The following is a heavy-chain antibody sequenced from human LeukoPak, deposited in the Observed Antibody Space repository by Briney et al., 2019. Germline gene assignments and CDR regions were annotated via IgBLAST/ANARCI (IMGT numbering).Heavy chain of an antibody. CDR3: AKVPHIVVVTALDY. CDR2: ISGSGGSI. J-gene: IGHJ4*02. V-gene: IGHV3-23*01. D-gene: IGHD2-21*02. Sequence: PGGSLRLSCAASAFTFSSYAMSWVRQAPGKGLEWVSAISGSGGSIYYADSVKGRFTISRDNSKNTLYLQMNSLRAEDTAVYYCAKVPHIVVVTALDYWGQGTLVTVSS. CDR1: AFTFSSYA.